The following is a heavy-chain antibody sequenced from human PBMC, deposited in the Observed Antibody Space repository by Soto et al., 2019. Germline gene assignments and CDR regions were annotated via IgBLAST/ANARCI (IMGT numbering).Heavy chain of an antibody. CDR2: IYYSGST. D-gene: IGHD5-12*01. CDR3: ARAPDSGYDHRPFDY. V-gene: IGHV4-59*01. CDR1: GGSISSYY. J-gene: IGHJ4*02. Sequence: SETLSLTCTVSGGSISSYYWSWIRQPPGKGLEWIGYIYYSGSTNYNPSLKSRVTISVDTSKNQFPLKLSSVTAADTAVYYCARAPDSGYDHRPFDYWGQGTLVTVSS.